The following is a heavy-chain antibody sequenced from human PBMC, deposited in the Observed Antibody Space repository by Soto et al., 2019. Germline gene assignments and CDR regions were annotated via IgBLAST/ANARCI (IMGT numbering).Heavy chain of an antibody. Sequence: EVQLLESGGGLVQPGGSLRLSCAASGFTFSNYGMNWVRQAPGKGLEWVSALSARGDNTYYADSVKGRFTISRDNSKNTLYLQMNSLRAEDTAIYYCAKEGGSRRPFDYWGQGILVTVSS. CDR2: LSARGDNT. D-gene: IGHD3-10*01. V-gene: IGHV3-23*01. J-gene: IGHJ4*02. CDR3: AKEGGSRRPFDY. CDR1: GFTFSNYG.